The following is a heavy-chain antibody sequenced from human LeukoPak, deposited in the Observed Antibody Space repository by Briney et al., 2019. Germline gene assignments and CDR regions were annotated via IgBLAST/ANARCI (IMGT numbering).Heavy chain of an antibody. CDR1: GGSFSGYY. J-gene: IGHJ6*04. V-gene: IGHV4-34*01. Sequence: SETLSLTCAVYGGSFSGYYWSWIRQPPGKGLEWIGEINHSGSTNYNPSLKSRVTISVDTSKNQFSLKLSSVTAADTAVYYSARGRIVVVVAATPRLYGMDVWGKGTTVTVSS. CDR2: INHSGST. CDR3: ARGRIVVVVAATPRLYGMDV. D-gene: IGHD2-15*01.